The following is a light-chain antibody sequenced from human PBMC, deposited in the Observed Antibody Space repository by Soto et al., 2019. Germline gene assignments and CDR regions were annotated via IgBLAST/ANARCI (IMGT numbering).Light chain of an antibody. CDR2: RNN. CDR3: AAWDDSLSGVV. V-gene: IGLV1-47*01. Sequence: QAVVTQPPSASGTPGQTVTISCSGRFSNIGSNFIYWYQQLPGTAPKLLIYRNNERPSGVPDRFSASKSGTSASLAISVLRSEDEADYHCAAWDDSLSGVVFGGGTKLTVL. J-gene: IGLJ3*02. CDR1: FSNIGSNF.